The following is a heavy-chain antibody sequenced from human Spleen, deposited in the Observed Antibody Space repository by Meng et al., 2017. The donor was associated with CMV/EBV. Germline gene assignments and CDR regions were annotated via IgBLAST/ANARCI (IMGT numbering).Heavy chain of an antibody. V-gene: IGHV5-51*01. D-gene: IGHD3-3*01. CDR3: ARGGELRFLEWLPSYYYYGMDV. CDR2: IYPGDSDT. CDR1: GYSFTSYW. J-gene: IGHJ6*02. Sequence: KVSCKGSGYSFTSYWIGWVRQMPGKGLEWMGSIYPGDSDTRYSTSFQGQVTISADKSISTAYLQWSSLKASDTAMYYCARGGELRFLEWLPSYYYYGMDVWGQGTTVTVSS.